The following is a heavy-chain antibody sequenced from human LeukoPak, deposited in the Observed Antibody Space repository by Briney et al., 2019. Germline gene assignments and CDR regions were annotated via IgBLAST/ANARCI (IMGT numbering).Heavy chain of an antibody. CDR3: ARDRNTDFWSGYYTNYCDY. Sequence: PGGSLRLSCAASGFTLSTYWMNWVRQAPGKGLEWVATIKQDGSEKYYVDPVKGRFTISRDNAKNSLYLQMNSLRAEDTAVYYCARDRNTDFWSGYYTNYCDYWGQGTLVTVSS. V-gene: IGHV3-7*01. CDR2: IKQDGSEK. CDR1: GFTLSTYW. D-gene: IGHD3-3*01. J-gene: IGHJ4*02.